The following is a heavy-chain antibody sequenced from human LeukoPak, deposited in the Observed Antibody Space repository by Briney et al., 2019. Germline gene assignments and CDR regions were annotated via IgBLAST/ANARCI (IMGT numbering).Heavy chain of an antibody. Sequence: ASVKVSCKASGGTFSSYAFSWVRQAPGQGLEWMGGIIPIFGTANYAQKFQGRVTITADESTSSAYMELSSLSSEDTAVYYCARSKDLRLDDIYYWGQGTLVTVSS. CDR2: IIPIFGTA. CDR1: GGTFSSYA. V-gene: IGHV1-69*13. CDR3: ARSKDLRLDDIYY. D-gene: IGHD3-9*01. J-gene: IGHJ4*02.